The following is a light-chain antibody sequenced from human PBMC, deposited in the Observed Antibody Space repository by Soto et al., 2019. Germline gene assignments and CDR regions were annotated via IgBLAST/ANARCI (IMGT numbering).Light chain of an antibody. CDR2: EVS. CDR1: SSDVGGYNY. J-gene: IGLJ3*02. CDR3: SSYTRSSTRV. Sequence: QSALTQPASVSGSPGQSITISCTGTSSDVGGYNYVSWYQQHPGKAPKLMIYEVSNRPSGVSNRFSGSKSGNTACLTSSGLQAEDEADYYCSSYTRSSTRVFGGGTKLTVL. V-gene: IGLV2-14*01.